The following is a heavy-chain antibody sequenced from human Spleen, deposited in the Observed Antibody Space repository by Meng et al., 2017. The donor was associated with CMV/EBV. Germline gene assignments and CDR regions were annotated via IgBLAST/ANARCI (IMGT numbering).Heavy chain of an antibody. D-gene: IGHD2-2*01. J-gene: IGHJ1*01. CDR3: AKTDCSSSSCFSSAPEHFLH. CDR1: FTSYF. CDR2: PTPDSGGT. V-gene: IGHV1-2*02. Sequence: FTSYFMHWVRQAPGQGLEWMGWPTPDSGGTKYAQRFQGRVTMTMDTSINTAYMELTRLTSDDTSIYYCAKTDCSSSSCFSSAPEHFLHWGQGTLVTVSS.